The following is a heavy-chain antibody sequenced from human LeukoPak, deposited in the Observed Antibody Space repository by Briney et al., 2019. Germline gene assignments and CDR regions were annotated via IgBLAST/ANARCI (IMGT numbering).Heavy chain of an antibody. CDR1: GFTFSDYG. V-gene: IGHV3-33*06. CDR2: IWHDGSNK. J-gene: IGHJ6*03. Sequence: GGSLRLSCAASGFTFSDYGLHWVRQAPGKGLEWVALIWHDGSNKYCADSVMGRFTISRDNSKNTLYLQMNSLRAEDTAMYYCAKDGDAYTEFYYYYMDVWGKGTTVTVSS. CDR3: AKDGDAYTEFYYYYMDV. D-gene: IGHD5-24*01.